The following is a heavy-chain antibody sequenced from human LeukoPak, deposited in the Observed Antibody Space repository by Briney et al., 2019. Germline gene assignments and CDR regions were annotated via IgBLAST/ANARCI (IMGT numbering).Heavy chain of an antibody. CDR3: AKDLALAGTGGGFDV. V-gene: IGHV3-23*01. CDR1: GFTFTTYA. J-gene: IGHJ3*01. CDR2: ISGGGDKT. Sequence: GGSLRLSCAASGFTFTTYAINWVRQAPGKGLEWVSGISGGGDKTYYADSVNGRFNISRDHSKNTVSLQMSSLRAEDTALYYCAKDLALAGTGGGFDVWGQGTRVAVSS. D-gene: IGHD6-19*01.